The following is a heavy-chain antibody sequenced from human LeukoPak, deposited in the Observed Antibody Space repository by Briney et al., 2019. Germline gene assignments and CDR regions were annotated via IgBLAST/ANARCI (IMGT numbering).Heavy chain of an antibody. CDR2: ISWNSGSI. D-gene: IGHD2-8*01. V-gene: IGHV3-9*01. Sequence: GGSLRLSCAASGFTFDDYAMHWVRQAPGKGLEWVSGISWNSGSIGYADSVKGRFTTSRDNAKNSLYLQMNSLRAGDTAVYYCARDSIVRGNIGNDMDVWGKGTTVTVSS. CDR3: ARDSIVRGNIGNDMDV. CDR1: GFTFDDYA. J-gene: IGHJ6*03.